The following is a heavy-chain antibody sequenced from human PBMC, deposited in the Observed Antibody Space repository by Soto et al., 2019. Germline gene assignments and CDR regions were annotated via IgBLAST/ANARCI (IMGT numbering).Heavy chain of an antibody. CDR2: IVPMFGSV. V-gene: IGHV1-69*06. J-gene: IGHJ6*01. D-gene: IGHD2-2*01. CDR3: ASITTGPLYHSAMDW. Sequence: QVQLVQSGTEVRKPGSSVKVSCKASEDSVSSYPVSWVRQAPGQGLEWMGEIVPMFGSVKSAQKLQDRLAICADKSTTSVYMELRSLRSEDTAVSYCASITTGPLYHSAMDWWRQGTAVIVSS. CDR1: EDSVSSYP.